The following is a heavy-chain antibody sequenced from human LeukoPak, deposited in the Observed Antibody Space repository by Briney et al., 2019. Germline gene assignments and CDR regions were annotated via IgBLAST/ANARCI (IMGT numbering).Heavy chain of an antibody. CDR2: ISAYNGNT. CDR1: GYSFTSYG. CDR3: ARDNEEQWLSQGDLFDY. Sequence: GESLKISCKGSGYSFTSYGISWVRQAPGQGLEWMGWISAYNGNTNYAQKLQGRVTMTTDTSTSTAYMELRSLRSDDTAVYYCARDNEEQWLSQGDLFDYWGQETLVTVST. J-gene: IGHJ4*02. D-gene: IGHD6-19*01. V-gene: IGHV1-18*01.